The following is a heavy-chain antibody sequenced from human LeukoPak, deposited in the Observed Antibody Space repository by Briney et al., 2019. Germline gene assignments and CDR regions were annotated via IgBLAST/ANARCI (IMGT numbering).Heavy chain of an antibody. CDR2: LSPRDGET. CDR3: ATGAMVYDY. J-gene: IGHJ4*02. Sequence: ASVKASCTVSVSTLTTISIDWVRQAPGKGLEWMGSLSPRDGETSHAQKFQGRFNMTSDTSTDTAYMEMSSLDSGDTAVYYCATGAMVYDYWGQGTLVIVSS. V-gene: IGHV1-24*01. D-gene: IGHD3-10*01. CDR1: VSTLTTIS.